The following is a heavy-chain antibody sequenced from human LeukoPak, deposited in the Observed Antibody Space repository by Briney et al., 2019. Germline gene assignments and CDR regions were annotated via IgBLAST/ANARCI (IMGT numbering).Heavy chain of an antibody. V-gene: IGHV1-18*01. D-gene: IGHD5-18*01. CDR3: ARDSNTAMVTYFDY. J-gene: IGHJ4*02. Sequence: ASVKVSCKASGYTFTSYGISWVRQAPGQGLEWMGWISAYNGNTNYAQKLQGRVTMTTDTSTSTAYMELRSLRSDDTAVYYCARDSNTAMVTYFDYWGQGTLVTVSS. CDR2: ISAYNGNT. CDR1: GYTFTSYG.